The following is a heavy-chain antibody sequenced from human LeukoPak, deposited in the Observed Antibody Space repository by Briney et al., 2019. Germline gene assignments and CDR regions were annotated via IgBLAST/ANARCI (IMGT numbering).Heavy chain of an antibody. Sequence: PGGSLRLSCAASGFTFSDYYMSWIRQAPGKGLEWVSYISSSGSTIYYADSVKGRFTISRDNAKNSLYLQMNSLRAEDTAVYYCARGQRGGYYYGSGSYIAAYWGQGTLVTVSS. CDR2: ISSSGSTI. J-gene: IGHJ4*02. CDR3: ARGQRGGYYYGSGSYIAAY. CDR1: GFTFSDYY. V-gene: IGHV3-11*01. D-gene: IGHD3-10*01.